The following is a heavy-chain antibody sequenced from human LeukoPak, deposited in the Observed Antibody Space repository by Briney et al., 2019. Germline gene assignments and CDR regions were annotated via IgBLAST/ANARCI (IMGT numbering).Heavy chain of an antibody. CDR3: AREMRSGYYGGCYFDY. V-gene: IGHV3-11*04. CDR1: GFTFSDYY. Sequence: GGSLRLSCAASGFTFSDYYMSWIRQAPGKGLEWVSYISSSGSTIYYADSVKGRFTISRDNAKNSLYLQMNSLRAEDTAVYYCAREMRSGYYGGCYFDYWGQGTLVTVSS. D-gene: IGHD3-3*01. CDR2: ISSSGSTI. J-gene: IGHJ4*02.